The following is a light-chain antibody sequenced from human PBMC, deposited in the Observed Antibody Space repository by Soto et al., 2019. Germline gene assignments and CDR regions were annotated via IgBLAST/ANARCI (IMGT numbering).Light chain of an antibody. Sequence: DIQMTQSPSSVSASVGDRVTLTCRASQGIGDRLAWYQQKPGKVPQLLIYFASTLGSGVPSRFSGSGSGTDFILTINTLQADDFATYYCQQANSFPLTFGGGTKV. CDR3: QQANSFPLT. J-gene: IGKJ4*01. V-gene: IGKV1-12*01. CDR1: QGIGDR. CDR2: FAS.